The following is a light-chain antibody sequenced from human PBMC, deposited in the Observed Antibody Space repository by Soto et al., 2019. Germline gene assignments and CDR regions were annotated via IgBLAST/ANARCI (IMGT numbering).Light chain of an antibody. CDR2: DAS. V-gene: IGKV3-11*01. CDR3: QQRVDGLT. J-gene: IGKJ4*01. CDR1: QSVSIY. Sequence: ELVLTQYTGTLSMSTGDRATLSCRASQSVSIYLAWYQQKPGQASRLIIYDASNRVTRIPARFSGSGSGTDFTLTISRGEHEGFAVYFCQQRVDGLTFGGGNKLEIK.